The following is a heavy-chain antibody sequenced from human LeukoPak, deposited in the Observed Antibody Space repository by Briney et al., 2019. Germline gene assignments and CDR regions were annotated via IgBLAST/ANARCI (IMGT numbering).Heavy chain of an antibody. J-gene: IGHJ4*02. D-gene: IGHD4-23*01. CDR1: GGSIRTYA. Sequence: ASMKVSCKVSGGSIRTYAINWVRQAPGLGLEWMGEIVPVFGAPTYAQKFQGRVTFTADEPTNTAYMDLSSLRSEDTAVYYCARGSSGGNPVNYWGQGTLVTVSS. V-gene: IGHV1-69*13. CDR3: ARGSSGGNPVNY. CDR2: IVPVFGAP.